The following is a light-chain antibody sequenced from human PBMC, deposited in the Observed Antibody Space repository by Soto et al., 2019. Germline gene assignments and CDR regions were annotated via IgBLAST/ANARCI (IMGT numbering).Light chain of an antibody. CDR2: GAS. CDR1: PTVSSTF. Sequence: EVVLTQAPGTLSLSPGERSTLSCRASPTVSSTFLAWYQQKPGQAHRXXMYGASSRPTGIPDRFSGSGSGTDLTLTISRLEPEDFAVYYCQQYGKSPITFGQGTRLEIK. CDR3: QQYGKSPIT. V-gene: IGKV3-20*01. J-gene: IGKJ5*01.